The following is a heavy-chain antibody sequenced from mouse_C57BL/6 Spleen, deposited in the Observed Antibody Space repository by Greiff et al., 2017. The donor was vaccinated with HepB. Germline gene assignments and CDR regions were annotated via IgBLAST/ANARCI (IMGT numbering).Heavy chain of an antibody. CDR2: IWSGGST. Sequence: VQLQESGPGLVQPSQSLSITCTVSGFSLTSYGVHWVRQSPGKGLEWLGVIWSGGSTDYNAAFISRLSISKDNSKSQVFFKMNSLQADDTAIYYCARNLIYDGYPYYFDYWGQGTTLTVSS. V-gene: IGHV2-2*01. CDR3: ARNLIYDGYPYYFDY. CDR1: GFSLTSYG. D-gene: IGHD2-3*01. J-gene: IGHJ2*01.